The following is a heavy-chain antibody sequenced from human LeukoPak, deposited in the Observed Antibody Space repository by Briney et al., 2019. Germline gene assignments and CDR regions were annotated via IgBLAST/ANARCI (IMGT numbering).Heavy chain of an antibody. J-gene: IGHJ4*02. D-gene: IGHD4-17*01. CDR1: GFTFSSYW. Sequence: PGGSLRLSCAASGFTFSSYWMHWVRQAPGKGLVWVSRINSDAITTRYADSVKGRFTISRDNAKNTLYLQMNSLRAEDTAVYYCAITGGPTVTAFDLWGQGILVTVSS. CDR2: INSDAITT. V-gene: IGHV3-74*01. CDR3: AITGGPTVTAFDL.